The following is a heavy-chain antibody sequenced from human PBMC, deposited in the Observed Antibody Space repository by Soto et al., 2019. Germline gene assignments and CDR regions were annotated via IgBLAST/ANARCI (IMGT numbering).Heavy chain of an antibody. CDR2: IYSGGYT. Sequence: EVQLVESGGGLIQPGGSLRLSCAVSGFTVSNNYMSWVREAPGKGLEGVSVIYSGGYTAYGDSVKGRFTISRDNSKNTPYIQMKTLDAAASAFFFRAPHPGGGGYWGQGTLVTVSS. V-gene: IGHV3-53*01. D-gene: IGHD3-10*01. J-gene: IGHJ4*02. CDR3: APHPGGGGY. CDR1: GFTVSNNY.